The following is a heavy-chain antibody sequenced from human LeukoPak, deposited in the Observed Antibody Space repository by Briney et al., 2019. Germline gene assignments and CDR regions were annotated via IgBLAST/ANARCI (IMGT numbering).Heavy chain of an antibody. D-gene: IGHD6-13*01. CDR3: ARDLGIAAAGGFDY. J-gene: IGHJ4*02. Sequence: PGGSLRLSCAASGFTFSSYSMNWVRQAPGKGLEWVSSISSSSSYIYYADSVKGRFTISRDNAKNSLYLQMNSLRAEDTAVYYCARDLGIAAAGGFDYWGQGTLVTVSS. CDR2: ISSSSSYI. CDR1: GFTFSSYS. V-gene: IGHV3-21*01.